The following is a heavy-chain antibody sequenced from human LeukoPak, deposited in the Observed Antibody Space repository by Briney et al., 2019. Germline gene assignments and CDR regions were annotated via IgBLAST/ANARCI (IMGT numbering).Heavy chain of an antibody. CDR1: GFTVSSNY. CDR2: IYSGGST. D-gene: IGHD3-22*01. V-gene: IGHV3-53*01. CDR3: AKVGHYYDSSGYHY. J-gene: IGHJ4*02. Sequence: GGSLRLSCAASGFTVSSNYMSWVRQAPGKGLEWVSVIYSGGSTYYADSVKGRFTISRDNSKNTLYLQMNSLRAEDTAVYYCAKVGHYYDSSGYHYWGQGTLVTVSS.